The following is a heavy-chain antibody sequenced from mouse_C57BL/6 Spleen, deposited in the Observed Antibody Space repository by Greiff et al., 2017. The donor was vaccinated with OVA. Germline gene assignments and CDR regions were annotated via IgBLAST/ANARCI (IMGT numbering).Heavy chain of an antibody. CDR2: IRSKSNNYAT. CDR3: VRHGGRNWDEFAY. J-gene: IGHJ3*01. D-gene: IGHD4-1*01. CDR1: GFSFNTYA. V-gene: IGHV10-1*01. Sequence: EVQLVESGGGLVQPKGSLKLSCAASGFSFNTYAMNWVRQAPGKGLEWVARIRSKSNNYATSYADSVKDRFTISRDDSESMLYLQMNNLKTEDTAMYYCVRHGGRNWDEFAYWGQGTLVTVSA.